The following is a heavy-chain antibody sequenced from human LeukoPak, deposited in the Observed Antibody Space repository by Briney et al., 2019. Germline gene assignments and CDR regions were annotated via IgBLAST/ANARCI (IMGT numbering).Heavy chain of an antibody. CDR1: LGSLSSSSYF. V-gene: IGHV4-39*01. CDR2: IYFSGTT. D-gene: IGHD2-21*02. Sequence: SETPSLTCTLSLGSLSSSSYFWGWIRQPPGKGLEWIGNIYFSGTTYYNPSLKSRVTTSVDTSKNQFSLKLSSVTAADTAVYYCARLSVVVVTGISKWFDPWGQGTLVTVSS. CDR3: ARLSVVVVTGISKWFDP. J-gene: IGHJ5*02.